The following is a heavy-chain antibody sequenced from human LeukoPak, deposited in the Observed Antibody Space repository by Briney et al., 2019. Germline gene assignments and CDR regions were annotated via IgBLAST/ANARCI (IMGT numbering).Heavy chain of an antibody. CDR3: ARDDVTTNGGVIADSRLFDI. J-gene: IGHJ3*02. D-gene: IGHD2-8*02. Sequence: GGSLTLSCAASEISFSSSWMHWVRQGPGKGLVWVSRVNSDGTRTNYADSVKGRFTISRDNAKNSVYLQMNSLRGEDTAVYYCARDDVTTNGGVIADSRLFDIWGQGTMVTVSS. CDR2: VNSDGTRT. V-gene: IGHV3-74*01. CDR1: EISFSSSW.